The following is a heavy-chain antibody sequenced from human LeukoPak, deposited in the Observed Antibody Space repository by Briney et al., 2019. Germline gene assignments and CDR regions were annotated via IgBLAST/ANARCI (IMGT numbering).Heavy chain of an antibody. D-gene: IGHD4-23*01. V-gene: IGHV1-18*01. Sequence: ASVKVSCRASGYTFTSYGISWVRQAPGQGLEWMGWISAHNGNTNYAQNLQDRLTMTADTSTDVAYMELRSLKSDDTAIYYCARDHGGNSRYFQHWGQGTPVTVSS. CDR3: ARDHGGNSRYFQH. J-gene: IGHJ1*01. CDR1: GYTFTSYG. CDR2: ISAHNGNT.